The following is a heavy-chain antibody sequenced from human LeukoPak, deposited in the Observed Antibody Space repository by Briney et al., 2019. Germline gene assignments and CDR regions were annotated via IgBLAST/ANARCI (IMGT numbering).Heavy chain of an antibody. D-gene: IGHD2-2*01. CDR1: GYTFTDYY. CDR3: ATWCSSTSCPYYFDY. Sequence: ATVKIFCKVSGYTFTDYYMHWVQQAPGKGLEWMGLVDPEDGETIYAEKFQGRVTITADTSTDTAYMELSSLRSEDTAVYYCATWCSSTSCPYYFDYWGQGTLVTVSS. J-gene: IGHJ4*02. CDR2: VDPEDGET. V-gene: IGHV1-69-2*01.